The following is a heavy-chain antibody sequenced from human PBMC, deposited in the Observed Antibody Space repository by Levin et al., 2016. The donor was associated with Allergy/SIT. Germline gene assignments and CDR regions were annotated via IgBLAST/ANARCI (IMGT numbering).Heavy chain of an antibody. CDR1: GFTFSSYS. CDR2: ISSSSSTI. D-gene: IGHD3-3*01. CDR3: ARVPDFGVVVIDY. J-gene: IGHJ4*02. Sequence: GESLKISCAASGFTFSSYSMNWVRQAPGKGLEWVSYISSSSSTIYYADSVKGRFTISRDNAKNSLYLQMNSLRAEDTAVYYCARVPDFGVVVIDYWGQGTLVTVSS. V-gene: IGHV3-48*01.